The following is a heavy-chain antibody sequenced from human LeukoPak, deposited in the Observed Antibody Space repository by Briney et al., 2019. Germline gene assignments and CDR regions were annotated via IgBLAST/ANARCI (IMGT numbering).Heavy chain of an antibody. CDR1: GFTFSSYE. Sequence: GGSLRLSCAASGFTFSSYEMNWVRQAPGKGLEWVSYISSSGRTIYYADSVKGRLTISRDNAKNSLYLQMNSLRAEDTAVYYCARLKHSNYVDYWGQGTLVTVSS. CDR3: ARLKHSNYVDY. J-gene: IGHJ4*02. D-gene: IGHD4-11*01. CDR2: ISSSGRTI. V-gene: IGHV3-48*03.